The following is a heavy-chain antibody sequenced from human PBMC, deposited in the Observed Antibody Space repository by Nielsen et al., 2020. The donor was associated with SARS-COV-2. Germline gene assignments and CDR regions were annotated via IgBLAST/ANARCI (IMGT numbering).Heavy chain of an antibody. CDR1: GYTFTSYG. V-gene: IGHV1-18*01. J-gene: IGHJ4*02. D-gene: IGHD1-14*01. CDR3: ATPSELGVGFDY. CDR2: ISAYNGNT. Sequence: ASVKVSCKASGYTFTSYGISWVRQAPGQGLEWMGWISAYNGNTNYAQKLQGRVTMTTDTSTSTAYMELRRLRSDDTAVYSCATPSELGVGFDYWGQGTLVTVSS.